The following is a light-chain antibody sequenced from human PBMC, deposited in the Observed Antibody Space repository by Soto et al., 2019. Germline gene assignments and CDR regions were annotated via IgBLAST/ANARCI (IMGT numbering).Light chain of an antibody. CDR1: QNVNIN. J-gene: IGKJ4*01. V-gene: IGKV3D-15*01. CDR2: GAS. CDR3: QQYKDWPPLT. Sequence: EIVMTQSPVTLSVSPGERVTLSCRASQNVNINLAWYQQRPGQAPRVLIYGASNRASGIPDRFSGSGSGTDFTLTISSLEPDDFALYYCQQYKDWPPLTFGRGTKVEI.